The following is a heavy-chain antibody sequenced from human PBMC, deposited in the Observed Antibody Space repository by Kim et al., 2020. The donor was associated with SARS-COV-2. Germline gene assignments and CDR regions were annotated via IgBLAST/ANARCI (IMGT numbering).Heavy chain of an antibody. CDR3: ARELRFLEWLLGGYYMDV. CDR1: GYTFTSYA. Sequence: ASVKVSCKASGYTFTSYAMNWVRQAPGQGLEWMGWINTNTGNPTYAQGFTGRFVFSLDTSVSTAYLQISSLKAEDTAVYYCARELRFLEWLLGGYYMDVWGKGTTVTVSS. J-gene: IGHJ6*03. V-gene: IGHV7-4-1*02. CDR2: INTNTGNP. D-gene: IGHD3-3*01.